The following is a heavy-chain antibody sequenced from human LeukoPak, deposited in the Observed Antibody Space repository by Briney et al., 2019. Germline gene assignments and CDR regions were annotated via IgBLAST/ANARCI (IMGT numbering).Heavy chain of an antibody. Sequence: PGGSLRLSCAASGFTFNSYAMTWVRQAPGKGLEWVLSISGSGGSTYYADSVKGRFTISRDNAKNSLYLQMNSLRAEDTAVYYCARDQAHLVAGKLDYWGQGTLVTVSS. V-gene: IGHV3-23*01. J-gene: IGHJ4*02. CDR2: ISGSGGST. D-gene: IGHD6-19*01. CDR1: GFTFNSYA. CDR3: ARDQAHLVAGKLDY.